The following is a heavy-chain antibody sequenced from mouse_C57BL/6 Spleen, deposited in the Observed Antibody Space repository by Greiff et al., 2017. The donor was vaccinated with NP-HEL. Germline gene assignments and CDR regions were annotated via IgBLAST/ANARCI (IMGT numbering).Heavy chain of an antibody. CDR2: ISSGGSYT. Sequence: EVKLQESGGDLVKPGGSLKLSCAASGFTFSSYGMSWVRQTPDKRLEWVATISSGGSYTYYPDSVKGRFTISRDNAKNTLYLQMSSLKSEETAMYYCARLDDGYPDYWGKGTTLTVSS. CDR1: GFTFSSYG. V-gene: IGHV5-6*01. D-gene: IGHD2-3*01. CDR3: ARLDDGYPDY. J-gene: IGHJ2*01.